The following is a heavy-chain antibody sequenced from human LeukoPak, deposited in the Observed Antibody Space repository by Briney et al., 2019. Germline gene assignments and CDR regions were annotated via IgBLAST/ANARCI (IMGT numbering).Heavy chain of an antibody. CDR1: GFTFGNYW. J-gene: IGHJ4*02. D-gene: IGHD3-22*01. Sequence: PGGSPRLSCAASGFTFGNYWVHCVRQAPGKGLVWGSRINIDERNTIYADSVKGRFTISRDNARNTLYLQMNSLRAEDTAVYYCVRDTTYYHDSSGYYYLGYFDYWGQGTLVTVS. CDR2: INIDERNT. V-gene: IGHV3-74*01. CDR3: VRDTTYYHDSSGYYYLGYFDY.